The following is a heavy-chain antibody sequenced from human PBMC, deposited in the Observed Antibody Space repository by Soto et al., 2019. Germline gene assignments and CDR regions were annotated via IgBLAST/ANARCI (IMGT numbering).Heavy chain of an antibody. CDR1: GGSIRTVGHY. CDR3: ARATGTLRSRNCDY. D-gene: IGHD1-1*01. Sequence: PSEPLSLTCSVSGGSIRTVGHYWTLIRQPPGKGLEWIGSIYHTGSTYYSKSLRSRLTMSVDTSKSQFSLRLSSVTAADTAVYYCARATGTLRSRNCDYWGQGSLVTVSS. J-gene: IGHJ4*02. CDR2: IYHTGST. V-gene: IGHV4-31*03.